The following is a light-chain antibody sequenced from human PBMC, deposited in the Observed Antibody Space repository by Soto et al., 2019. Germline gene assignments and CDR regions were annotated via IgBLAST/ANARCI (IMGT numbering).Light chain of an antibody. J-gene: IGKJ4*01. Sequence: DIQMTQSPSTLSASVGDRVTITCRASQDLTGWLSWYQQKPGKGPKLLNYATSKLQSGVPPRFSGSGSGTDFSLTISSLHPEDFATYFCQQAKSFPLTFGGGTKVDIK. V-gene: IGKV1-12*01. CDR3: QQAKSFPLT. CDR2: ATS. CDR1: QDLTGW.